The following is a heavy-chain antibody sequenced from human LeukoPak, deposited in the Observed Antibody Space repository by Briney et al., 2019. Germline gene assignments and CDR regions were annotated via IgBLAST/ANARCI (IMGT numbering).Heavy chain of an antibody. CDR3: ARDSGSYSSSYRFDS. D-gene: IGHD6-6*01. V-gene: IGHV6-1*01. CDR1: GDSVSSNSAA. Sequence: SQTLSLTCAISGDSVSSNSAAWNWIRQSPSRGLEWLGSTYYKSKWYNDYAVSVKSRITINSDTSVNQFSLHLNSVTPEDTAVYYCARDSGSYSSSYRFDSWGQGTLVTVSS. CDR2: TYYKSKWYN. J-gene: IGHJ4*02.